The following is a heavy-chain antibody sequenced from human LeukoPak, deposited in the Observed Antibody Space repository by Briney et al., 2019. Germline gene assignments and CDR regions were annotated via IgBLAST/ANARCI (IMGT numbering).Heavy chain of an antibody. Sequence: GASVKVSCKASGGTFSSYAINWVRQAPGQGLEWMGGIIPIFGTANYAQKFQGRVTITADKSTSTVYMELSSLRSEDTAVYYCAREPPGYSSSWSVGDYWGQGTLVTVSS. V-gene: IGHV1-69*06. CDR3: AREPPGYSSSWSVGDY. CDR2: IIPIFGTA. J-gene: IGHJ4*02. CDR1: GGTFSSYA. D-gene: IGHD6-13*01.